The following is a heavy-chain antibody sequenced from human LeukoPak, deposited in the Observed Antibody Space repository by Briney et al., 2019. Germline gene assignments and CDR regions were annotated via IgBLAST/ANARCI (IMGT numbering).Heavy chain of an antibody. J-gene: IGHJ4*02. D-gene: IGHD2-21*01. CDR3: AREIVGRGFDY. Sequence: GTSLRLSCAASGFTFSGYPLPWVRQAPGKGLEWVAVLSSDGKDKHYADSVKGRFTVSRDNSKNTLFLQMNSLRAEDTAVYYCAREIVGRGFDYWGQGTLVTVSS. CDR1: GFTFSGYP. CDR2: LSSDGKDK. V-gene: IGHV3-30*04.